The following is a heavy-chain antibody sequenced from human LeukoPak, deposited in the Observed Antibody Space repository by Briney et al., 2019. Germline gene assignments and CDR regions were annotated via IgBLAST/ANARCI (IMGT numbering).Heavy chain of an antibody. CDR3: ATLGGGYVTLRAFDI. CDR1: GFTFSSYS. D-gene: IGHD5-12*01. J-gene: IGHJ3*02. Sequence: GGSLRLSCAASGFTFSSYSMNWVRQAPGKGLEWVSSISSSSSYIYYADSVKGRFTISRDNAKNSLYLQMNSLRAEDTAVYYCATLGGGYVTLRAFDIWGQGTMVTVSS. V-gene: IGHV3-21*01. CDR2: ISSSSSYI.